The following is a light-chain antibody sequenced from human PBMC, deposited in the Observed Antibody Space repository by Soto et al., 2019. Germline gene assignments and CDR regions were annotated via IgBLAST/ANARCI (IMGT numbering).Light chain of an antibody. Sequence: EIVLTQSPGTLSLSPGERATLSCRASQSISSYLAWYQQKPGQAPRLLIYGASSRATGIPDRFSGSGSGTVFSLTITRLEPADFAVYYCQQSGSAPWTFGQGTKLEIK. CDR3: QQSGSAPWT. CDR1: QSISSY. V-gene: IGKV3-20*01. J-gene: IGKJ2*02. CDR2: GAS.